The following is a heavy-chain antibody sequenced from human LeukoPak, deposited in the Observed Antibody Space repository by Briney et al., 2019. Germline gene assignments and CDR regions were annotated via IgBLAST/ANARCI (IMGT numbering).Heavy chain of an antibody. V-gene: IGHV4-4*02. J-gene: IGHJ4*02. CDR1: GFTFSSYW. Sequence: GSLRLSCAASGFTFSSYWMSWVRQPPGKGLEWIGEIYHSGSTNYNPSLKSRVTISVDKSKNQFSLKLSSVTAADTAVYYCARHGDYDPYYFDYWGQGTLVTVSS. CDR3: ARHGDYDPYYFDY. CDR2: IYHSGST. D-gene: IGHD4-17*01.